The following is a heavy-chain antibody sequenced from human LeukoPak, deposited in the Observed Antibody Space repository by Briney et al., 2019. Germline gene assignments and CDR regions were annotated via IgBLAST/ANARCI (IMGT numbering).Heavy chain of an antibody. CDR3: ARERFGELLGGNAFDT. D-gene: IGHD3-10*01. J-gene: IGHJ3*02. Sequence: ASVKVSCKASGYTFTSYGISWVRQAPGQGLEWMGWISAYNGNTNYAQKFQGRVTMTRDTSISTAYMELSRLRSDDTAVYYCARERFGELLGGNAFDTWGQGTMVTVSS. CDR1: GYTFTSYG. V-gene: IGHV1-18*01. CDR2: ISAYNGNT.